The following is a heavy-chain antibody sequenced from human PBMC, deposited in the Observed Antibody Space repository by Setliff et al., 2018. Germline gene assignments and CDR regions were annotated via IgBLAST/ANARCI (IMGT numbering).Heavy chain of an antibody. CDR2: IYYSGST. J-gene: IGHJ3*02. CDR1: GGSISTSSYY. Sequence: SETLSLTCTVSGGSISTSSYYWGWIRQPPGKGLEWIGSIYYSGSTYYNPSLKSRVTISVDTSKNQFSLKLSSVTAADTAVYYCARSVVVIAYDAFDIWGQGTMVTVSS. D-gene: IGHD2-21*01. CDR3: ARSVVVIAYDAFDI. V-gene: IGHV4-39*01.